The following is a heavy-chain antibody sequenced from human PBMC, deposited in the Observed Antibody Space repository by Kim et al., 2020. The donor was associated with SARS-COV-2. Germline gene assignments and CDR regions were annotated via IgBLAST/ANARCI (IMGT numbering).Heavy chain of an antibody. CDR3: ARVPYDSSGYYRPHFDY. Sequence: SVKVSCKASGGTFSSYAISWVRQAPGQGLEWMGGIIPIFGTANYAQKFQGRVTITADESTSTAYMELSSLRSEDTAVYYCARVPYDSSGYYRPHFDYWGQGTLVTVSS. D-gene: IGHD3-22*01. CDR2: IIPIFGTA. J-gene: IGHJ4*02. V-gene: IGHV1-69*13. CDR1: GGTFSSYA.